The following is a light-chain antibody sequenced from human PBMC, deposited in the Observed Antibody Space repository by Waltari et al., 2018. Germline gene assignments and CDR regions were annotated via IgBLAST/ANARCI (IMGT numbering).Light chain of an antibody. J-gene: IGLJ2*01. CDR2: EGS. Sequence: QSALTQPAYVSGSPGQSITISCTGTSSDVGSYNIVSCYQHHPGKAPKVMIYEGSERPSGVSNRFSGSKSGNTASLTISGLQAEDEADYYCCSYAGSSPSVVFGGGTKLTVL. CDR1: SSDVGSYNI. CDR3: CSYAGSSPSVV. V-gene: IGLV2-23*01.